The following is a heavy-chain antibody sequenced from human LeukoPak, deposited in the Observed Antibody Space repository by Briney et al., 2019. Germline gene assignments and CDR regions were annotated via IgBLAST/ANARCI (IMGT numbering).Heavy chain of an antibody. Sequence: PSETLSLTCTVSGGSISNNNYYWGWIRQPPGRDLEWIGSVYYSGSTYYNPSLKRRAAISVDTSKNQFSLKLSSVTAADTAVYLCARDASVVGTADAFDIWGQGTMVTVSS. CDR1: GGSISNNNYY. D-gene: IGHD2-21*02. CDR2: VYYSGST. J-gene: IGHJ3*02. V-gene: IGHV4-39*01. CDR3: ARDASVVGTADAFDI.